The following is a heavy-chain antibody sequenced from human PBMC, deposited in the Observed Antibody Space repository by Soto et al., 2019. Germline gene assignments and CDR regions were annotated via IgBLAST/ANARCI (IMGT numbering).Heavy chain of an antibody. J-gene: IGHJ3*02. CDR2: IYPGDSDT. CDR1: GYSFTTYW. Sequence: PGESLKFSCKGSGYSFTTYWIGWVRQMPGKGLEWMGIIYPGDSDTRYSPSFQGQVTISADKSISTAYLQWSSLKASDTAEYYCASSVLPRRRLFDIWGQGTMVTVSS. CDR3: ASSVLPRRRLFDI. D-gene: IGHD3-10*01. V-gene: IGHV5-51*01.